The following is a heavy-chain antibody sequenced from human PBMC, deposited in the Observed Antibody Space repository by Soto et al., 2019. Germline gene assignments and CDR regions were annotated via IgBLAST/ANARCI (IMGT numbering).Heavy chain of an antibody. CDR1: GGSISSSSYY. V-gene: IGHV4-39*01. CDR3: ARGKVPPVAYGSYCYYHYRMDL. D-gene: IGHD2-2*01. Sequence: SETLSLPCTVSGGSISSSSYYWAWIRQTPGTGLERLGSIYYSASTYYNPPLKSRVTLSVDTPKNQSPLNLTPVTAAATAAYYCARGKVPPVAYGSYCYYHYRMDLCHQVPTVTAS. J-gene: IGHJ6*02. CDR2: IYYSAST.